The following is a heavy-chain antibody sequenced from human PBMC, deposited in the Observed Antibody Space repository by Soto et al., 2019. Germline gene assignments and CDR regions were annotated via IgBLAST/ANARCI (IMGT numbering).Heavy chain of an antibody. D-gene: IGHD6-6*01. V-gene: IGHV1-69*06. CDR3: AGTYSSSSWERFDY. J-gene: IGHJ4*02. CDR1: GGTFSSYA. Sequence: ASVKVSCKASGGTFSSYAISWVRQAPGQGLEWMGGIIPIFGTANYAQKFQGRVTITADKSTSTAYMELSSLRSEDTAVYYCAGTYSSSSWERFDYWGQGTLVTVSS. CDR2: IIPIFGTA.